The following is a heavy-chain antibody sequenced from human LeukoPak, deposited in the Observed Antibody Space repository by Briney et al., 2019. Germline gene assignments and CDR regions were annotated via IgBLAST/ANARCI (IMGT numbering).Heavy chain of an antibody. V-gene: IGHV3-66*01. CDR1: GFTVSCNY. CDR2: INSGGSI. J-gene: IGHJ4*02. Sequence: PGGSLRLSCAASGFTVSCNYMSWVRQAPGKGLEWVSVINSGGSIYYADSVKGRFSITRDNAKNTLYLQMNSLRAEDTAVYYCARMATIIDYFDYWGQGTLVTVSS. D-gene: IGHD5-24*01. CDR3: ARMATIIDYFDY.